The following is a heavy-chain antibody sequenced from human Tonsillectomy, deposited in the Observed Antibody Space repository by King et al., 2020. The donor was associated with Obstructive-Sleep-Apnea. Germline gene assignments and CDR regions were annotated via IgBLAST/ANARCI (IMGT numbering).Heavy chain of an antibody. D-gene: IGHD2-2*01. CDR3: VKGYCSSTSCNWFDP. J-gene: IGHJ5*02. V-gene: IGHV3-64D*09. CDR1: GFTFSSYA. CDR2: ISSNGGST. Sequence: VQLVESGGGLVQPGGSLRLSCSASGFTFSSYAMHWVRQAPGKGLEYVSAISSNGGSTYYADSVKGRFTISRDNSKNTLYLQMSSLRAEDTAVYYCVKGYCSSTSCNWFDPWGQGTLVTVSS.